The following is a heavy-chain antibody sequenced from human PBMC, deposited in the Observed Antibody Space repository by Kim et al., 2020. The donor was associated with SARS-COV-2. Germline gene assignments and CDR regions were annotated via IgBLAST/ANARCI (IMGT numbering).Heavy chain of an antibody. V-gene: IGHV4-39*01. CDR2: IYYSGST. CDR1: GGSITSNSYF. CDR3: ARRLPRDGMDG. J-gene: IGHJ6*02. Sequence: SETLSLTCTVSGGSITSNSYFWGWIRQPPGKGLEWIGSIYYSGSTYYTPSLKSRVTISVDTSKIQFSLKLSSVTAADTAVYYCARRLPRDGMDGWGQGTTVTVSS.